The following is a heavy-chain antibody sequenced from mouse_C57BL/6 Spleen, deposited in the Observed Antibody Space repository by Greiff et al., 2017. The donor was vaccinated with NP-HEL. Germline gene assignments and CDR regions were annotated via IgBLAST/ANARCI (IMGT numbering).Heavy chain of an antibody. CDR1: GYTFTSYW. Sequence: QVQLQQPGAELVRPGSSVKLSCKASGYTFTSYWMDWVKQRPGQGLEWIGNIYPSDSETHYNQKFKDKATLTVDKSSSTAYMQLSSLTSEDSAVYYCARGYSNYPYYLDYWGQGTTLTVSS. J-gene: IGHJ2*01. D-gene: IGHD2-5*01. CDR2: IYPSDSET. CDR3: ARGYSNYPYYLDY. V-gene: IGHV1-61*01.